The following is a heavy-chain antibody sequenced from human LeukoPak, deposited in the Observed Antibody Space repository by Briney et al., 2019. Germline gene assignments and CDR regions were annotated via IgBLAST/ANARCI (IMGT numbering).Heavy chain of an antibody. Sequence: SVKVSCKASGGTFSSYAISWVRQAPGQGLEWMGGIIPIFGTANYAQKFQGRVTITADKSTSTAYMELSSLRSEDTAVYYCASGYSSSDGWFDPWGQGTLVTVSS. J-gene: IGHJ5*02. CDR1: GGTFSSYA. CDR3: ASGYSSSDGWFDP. D-gene: IGHD6-6*01. CDR2: IIPIFGTA. V-gene: IGHV1-69*06.